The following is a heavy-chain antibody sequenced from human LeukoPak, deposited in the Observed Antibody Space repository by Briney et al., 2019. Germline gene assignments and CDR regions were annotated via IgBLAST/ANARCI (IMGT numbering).Heavy chain of an antibody. CDR2: ISGDGVSP. CDR1: GFTFNNYA. CDR3: AKDQDRIGLRYFDWEEPTLSFDY. V-gene: IGHV3-23*01. J-gene: IGHJ4*02. Sequence: QAGGSLRLSCAASGFTFNNYALAWVRQTPEKGLECVSAISGDGVSPYYVDSVRGRFTISRDNSKNTLYLQMNSLRAEDTAVYYCAKDQDRIGLRYFDWEEPTLSFDYWGQGTLVTVSS. D-gene: IGHD3-9*01.